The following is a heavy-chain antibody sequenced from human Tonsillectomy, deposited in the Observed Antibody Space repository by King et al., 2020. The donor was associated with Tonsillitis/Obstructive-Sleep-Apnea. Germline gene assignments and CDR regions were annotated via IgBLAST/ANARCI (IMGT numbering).Heavy chain of an antibody. D-gene: IGHD5-24*01. J-gene: IGHJ4*02. CDR1: GFTFSSYG. CDR3: AKDRWLQLVGYFDY. Sequence: VQLVESGGGVVQPGRSLRLSCAASGFTFSSYGMHWVRQAPGKGLEWVAVISYDGSNKYYADSVKGRFTISRDNSKNTLYLQMNSLRAEETAVYYCAKDRWLQLVGYFDYWGQGTLVTVSS. CDR2: ISYDGSNK. V-gene: IGHV3-30*18.